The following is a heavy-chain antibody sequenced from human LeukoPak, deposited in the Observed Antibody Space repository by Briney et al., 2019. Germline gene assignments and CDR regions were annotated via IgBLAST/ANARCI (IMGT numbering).Heavy chain of an antibody. V-gene: IGHV4-39*07. CDR1: GGSISTTTNS. J-gene: IGHJ4*02. CDR3: ARSWRAAAGYDY. D-gene: IGHD6-13*01. CDR2: IYYGGSP. Sequence: SETLSLTCNVSGGSISTTTNSWGWAWIRQRPTKGLEWIGSIYYGGSPYYTSSLKSRVTISVDTSKNQFSLKLSSVTAADTAVYYCARSWRAAAGYDYWGQGTLVTVSS.